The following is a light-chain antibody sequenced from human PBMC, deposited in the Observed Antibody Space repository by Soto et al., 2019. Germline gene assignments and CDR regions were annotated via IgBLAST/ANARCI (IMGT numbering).Light chain of an antibody. CDR3: SSFAGANIWV. Sequence: QSALTQPPSASGSPGQSDTISCTGSTSDVGGYEYVSWYQQHPGKAPKLMIFEVNKRPSGVPNRFSGSKSGNTASLTVSGLQSEDEASYYCSSFAGANIWVFGGGTKLTVL. CDR2: EVN. CDR1: TSDVGGYEY. J-gene: IGLJ3*02. V-gene: IGLV2-8*01.